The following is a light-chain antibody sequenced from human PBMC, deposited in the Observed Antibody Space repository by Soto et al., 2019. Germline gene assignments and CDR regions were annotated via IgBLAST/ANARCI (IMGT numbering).Light chain of an antibody. J-gene: IGKJ1*01. Sequence: ESVVTQSPGTMSWSPGERATLSCRASQSVSSIYLAWYQQKPGQAPRLLIYGASSRATGIADRFSGSGSGTDFTLPISRLEPEDFAVYYCQQYGSSPWTFGQGTKVEI. CDR1: QSVSSIY. CDR2: GAS. CDR3: QQYGSSPWT. V-gene: IGKV3-20*01.